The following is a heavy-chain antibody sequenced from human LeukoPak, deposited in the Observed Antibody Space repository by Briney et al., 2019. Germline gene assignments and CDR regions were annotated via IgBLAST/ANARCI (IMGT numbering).Heavy chain of an antibody. D-gene: IGHD3-10*01. J-gene: IGHJ4*02. CDR1: GFTFSSYW. V-gene: IGHV4-39*07. CDR3: TRANGYGLIDY. CDR2: IYYSGKT. Sequence: GSLRLSCAASGFTFSSYWMSWVRQAPGKGPEWIGSIYYSGKTYYNSSLRSRVTMSLDTSKKQFSLNLFYVTAADTAMYYCTRANGYGLIDYWGQGTLVTVSS.